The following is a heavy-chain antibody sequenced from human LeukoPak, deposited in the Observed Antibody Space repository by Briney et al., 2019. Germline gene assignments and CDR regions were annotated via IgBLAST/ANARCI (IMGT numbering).Heavy chain of an antibody. D-gene: IGHD3-22*01. CDR3: ARDTYDSIHGMDV. Sequence: GGSLRLSCAASGFTFNIYALHWVRQAPGKGLEWVARISYDGSNKYYADSVKGGFTISRDNSKNTLYLQMNSLRPEDTAMYYCARDTYDSIHGMDVWGQGTTVTVSS. CDR1: GFTFNIYA. CDR2: ISYDGSNK. V-gene: IGHV3-30*04. J-gene: IGHJ6*02.